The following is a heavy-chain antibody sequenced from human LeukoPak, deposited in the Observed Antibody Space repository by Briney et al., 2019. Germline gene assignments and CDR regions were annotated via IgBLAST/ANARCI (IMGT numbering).Heavy chain of an antibody. CDR1: GGSTSSYY. CDR2: FYHSGST. J-gene: IGHJ4*02. V-gene: IGHV4-59*01. CDR3: ASTQQWLAFDY. Sequence: SETLSLTCTVSGGSTSSYYWSWIRQPPGKGLEWIGCFYHSGSTNYNPFLKSRVTTSVDTSKNQFSLRLSSVTAADTAVYYCASTQQWLAFDYWGQGILVTVSS. D-gene: IGHD6-19*01.